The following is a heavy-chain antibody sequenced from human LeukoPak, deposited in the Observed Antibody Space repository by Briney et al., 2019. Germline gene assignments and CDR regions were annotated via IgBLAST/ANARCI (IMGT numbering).Heavy chain of an antibody. V-gene: IGHV4-34*01. D-gene: IGHD5-12*01. J-gene: IGHJ4*02. Sequence: SETLSLTCAVYGGSFSGYYWSSIRQPPGKGLEWIGEINHSGSTNYNPSLKSRATISVDTSKNQFSLKLSSVTAADTAVYYCARGGRWLRFGNWGQGTLVTVSS. CDR3: ARGGRWLRFGN. CDR1: GGSFSGYY. CDR2: INHSGST.